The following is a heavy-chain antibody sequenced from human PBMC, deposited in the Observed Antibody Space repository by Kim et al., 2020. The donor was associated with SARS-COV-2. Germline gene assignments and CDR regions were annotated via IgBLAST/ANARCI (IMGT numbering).Heavy chain of an antibody. CDR3: ARYRVVVSVFDY. CDR1: GGSISSNSYY. J-gene: IGHJ4*02. D-gene: IGHD1-26*01. V-gene: IGHV4-39*01. CDR2: IYNSGSA. Sequence: SETLSLTCSVSGGSISSNSYYWGWIRQPPGKGLEWIGSIYNSGSAYYNPSLKGRSNMSVDSSKNQFSLRLSSVTAADTAVYFCARYRVVVSVFDYWGQGTPVTVSS.